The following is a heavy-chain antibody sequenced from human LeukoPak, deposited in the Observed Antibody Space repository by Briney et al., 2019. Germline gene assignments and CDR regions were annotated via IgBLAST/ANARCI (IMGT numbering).Heavy chain of an antibody. V-gene: IGHV1-69*05. CDR2: IIPIFGTA. J-gene: IGHJ4*02. CDR3: ARDLLSRYCSGGSCSIGY. CDR1: GGTFSSYA. D-gene: IGHD2-15*01. Sequence: ASVKVSCKASGGTFSSYAISWVRQAPGQGLEWMGGIIPIFGTANYAQKFQGRVTITTDESTSTAYMELSSLRSEDTAVYYCARDLLSRYCSGGSCSIGYWGQGTLVTVSS.